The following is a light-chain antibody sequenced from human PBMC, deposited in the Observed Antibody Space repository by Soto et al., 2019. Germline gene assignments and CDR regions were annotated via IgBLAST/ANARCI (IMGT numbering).Light chain of an antibody. V-gene: IGLV2-14*01. Sequence: QSVLTQPASVSGSPGQSITISCTGTSSDVGGYNYVSWYQQHPGKAPKLMIYEVSNRPSEISDRFSGSESDTTASLIISGLQPEDEADYYCSSYAGSSARVVFGGGTKLTVL. CDR1: SSDVGGYNY. CDR2: EVS. CDR3: SSYAGSSARVV. J-gene: IGLJ2*01.